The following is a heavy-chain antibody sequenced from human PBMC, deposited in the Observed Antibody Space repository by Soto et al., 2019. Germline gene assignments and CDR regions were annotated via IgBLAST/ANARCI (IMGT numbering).Heavy chain of an antibody. J-gene: IGHJ2*01. D-gene: IGHD1-26*01. CDR3: ARGGSLYWYFDL. CDR2: INAGNGNT. V-gene: IGHV1-3*01. CDR1: GYTFTSYA. Sequence: QVQLVQSGAEVKKPGASVKVSCKASGYTFTSYAMHWVRQAPGQRLEWMGWINAGNGNTKYSQNFQGRVTITRDTSASTAYMELSRLRSEDTAVYSCARGGSLYWYFDLWGRGTLVTVSS.